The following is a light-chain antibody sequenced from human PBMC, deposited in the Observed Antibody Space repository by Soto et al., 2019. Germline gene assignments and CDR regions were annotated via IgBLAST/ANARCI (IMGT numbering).Light chain of an antibody. CDR3: QQYGTSPWT. Sequence: FTQPPVTLSWSPGHTATLSCRATKHVISSYLAWYQQKPGQAPKLLIYAAFNMATGIPDRFSGSGSGTDFTLTISRLEPEDFAVYYCQQYGTSPWTFGQGTKVDIK. CDR2: AAF. V-gene: IGKV3-20*01. J-gene: IGKJ1*01. CDR1: KHVISSY.